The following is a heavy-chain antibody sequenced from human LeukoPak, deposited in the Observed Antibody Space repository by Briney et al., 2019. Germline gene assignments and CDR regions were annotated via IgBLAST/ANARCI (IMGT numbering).Heavy chain of an antibody. J-gene: IGHJ4*02. Sequence: SETLSLTCAVYGGSFSDYYWSWIRQPPGKGLEWVGEINHSGSTNYNPSLKSRVTISVDTSKSQFSLKLSSVTAADTAVYYCARGLGGGNSICFDYWGQGPLVTVSS. V-gene: IGHV4-34*01. CDR3: ARGLGGGNSICFDY. D-gene: IGHD4-23*01. CDR2: INHSGST. CDR1: GGSFSDYY.